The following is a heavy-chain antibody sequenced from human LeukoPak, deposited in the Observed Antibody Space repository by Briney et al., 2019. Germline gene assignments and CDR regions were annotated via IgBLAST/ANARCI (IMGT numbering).Heavy chain of an antibody. CDR3: ARMGGYSGYATH. D-gene: IGHD5-12*01. CDR1: GGSISSYY. V-gene: IGHV4-59*08. J-gene: IGHJ4*02. CDR2: ILYSGTA. Sequence: KPSVTLSLTCTVSGGSISSYYWSWIRQPPGKGLEWIGYILYSGTANSNPSLKSRVTISVDTSKTQISLKLSSVTAADTAVYYCARMGGYSGYATHWGQGTLVTVSS.